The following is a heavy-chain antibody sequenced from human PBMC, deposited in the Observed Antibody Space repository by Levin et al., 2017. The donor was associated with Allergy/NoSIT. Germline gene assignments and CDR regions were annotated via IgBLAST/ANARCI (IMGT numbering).Heavy chain of an antibody. Sequence: KASETLSLTCAVYGGSFSGYYWSWIRQPPGKGLEWIGEINHSGSTNYNPSLKSRVTISVDTSKNQFSLKLSSVTAADTAVYYCARESGSGSYYKYYYYYMDVWGKGTTVTVSS. CDR2: INHSGST. J-gene: IGHJ6*03. D-gene: IGHD3-10*01. CDR3: ARESGSGSYYKYYYYYMDV. V-gene: IGHV4-34*01. CDR1: GGSFSGYY.